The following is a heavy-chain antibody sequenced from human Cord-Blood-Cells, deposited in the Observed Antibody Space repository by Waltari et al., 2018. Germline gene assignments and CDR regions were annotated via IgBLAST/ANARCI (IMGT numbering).Heavy chain of an antibody. CDR2: INAGNGNT. V-gene: IGHV1-3*01. J-gene: IGHJ2*01. CDR3: ARDSLTGDLSYFDL. CDR1: GYTFTSYA. Sequence: QVQLVQSGAEVKKPGASVKVSCKASGYTFTSYAMHWVRKAPGQRLEWMGWINAGNGNTKYSQKFQGRVTITRDTSASTAYMELSSLRSEDTAVYYCARDSLTGDLSYFDLWGRGTLVTVSS. D-gene: IGHD7-27*01.